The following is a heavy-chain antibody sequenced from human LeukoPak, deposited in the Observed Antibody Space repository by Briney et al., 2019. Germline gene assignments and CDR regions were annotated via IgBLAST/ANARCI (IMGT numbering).Heavy chain of an antibody. CDR2: IIPIFGTA. CDR1: GGIFSSYA. Sequence: GAAVKVSCKASGGIFSSYAISWVRQAPGQGLEWMGGIIPIFGTANYAQKFQGRVTITADKSTSTAYMELSSLRSEDTAVYYCASASRGWLQSDWGQGTLVTVSS. CDR3: ASASRGWLQSD. D-gene: IGHD5-24*01. V-gene: IGHV1-69*06. J-gene: IGHJ4*02.